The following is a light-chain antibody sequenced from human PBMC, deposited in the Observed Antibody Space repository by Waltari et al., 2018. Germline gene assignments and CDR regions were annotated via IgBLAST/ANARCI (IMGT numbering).Light chain of an antibody. CDR3: QQFDEFPIT. CDR1: QDIKKY. J-gene: IGKJ5*01. CDR2: DAS. V-gene: IGKV1-33*01. Sequence: DIQMTQSPSSLSASVGDRVTITCQASQDIKKYLNWYQHKPGKAPKLLIHDASDLETGVPPRFSGSGSGTHFTVTINSLQPEDIATYYCQQFDEFPITFGQGTRLEI.